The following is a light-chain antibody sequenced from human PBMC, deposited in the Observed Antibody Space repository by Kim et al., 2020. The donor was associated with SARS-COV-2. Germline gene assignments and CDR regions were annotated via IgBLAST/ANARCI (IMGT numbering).Light chain of an antibody. J-gene: IGLJ3*02. CDR1: KLGDKY. CDR2: QDS. V-gene: IGLV3-1*01. CDR3: QAWDSSTAA. Sequence: LSPGQTARITCSGDKLGDKYACWYQQKPGQSPVLVIYQDSKRPSGIPERFSGSNSGNTATLTISGTQAMDEADYYCQAWDSSTAAFGGGTQLTVL.